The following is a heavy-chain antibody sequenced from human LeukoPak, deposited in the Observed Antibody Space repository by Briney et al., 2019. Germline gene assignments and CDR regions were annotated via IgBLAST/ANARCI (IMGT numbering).Heavy chain of an antibody. Sequence: PGGSLRLSCAASGFTFSSYAMSWVRQAPGKGLEWVSAISGSGGSSYYADSVKSRFTISRDNSKNTLYLQMNSLRAEDTAVYYCAKDRGRYSGYDYADYWGQGTLVTVSS. V-gene: IGHV3-23*01. J-gene: IGHJ4*02. CDR1: GFTFSSYA. CDR2: ISGSGGSS. D-gene: IGHD5-12*01. CDR3: AKDRGRYSGYDYADY.